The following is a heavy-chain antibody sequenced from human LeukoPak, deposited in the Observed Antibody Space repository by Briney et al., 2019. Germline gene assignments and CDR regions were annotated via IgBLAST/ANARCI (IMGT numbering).Heavy chain of an antibody. CDR1: DDSITMYY. V-gene: IGHV4-59*01. D-gene: IGHD1-1*01. Sequence: SETLSLTCSVSDDSITMYYRTSIRQPPGRGLEWIGYVYHTGGTNFNLSLNGRVSISRDTTKNLFSLRLRSVTAADTAVYFCARGRVSSSTWYSTYYYYFYMDVWGKGTTVTVSS. J-gene: IGHJ6*03. CDR3: ARGRVSSSTWYSTYYYYFYMDV. CDR2: VYHTGGT.